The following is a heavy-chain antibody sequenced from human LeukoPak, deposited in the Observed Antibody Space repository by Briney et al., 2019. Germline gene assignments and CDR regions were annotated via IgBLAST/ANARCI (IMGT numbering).Heavy chain of an antibody. CDR3: AKENGYYDSSGYYLDYFDC. CDR2: ISGSDGST. Sequence: GGSLRLSCAASGFTFSSYAMSWVRQAPGKGLECVSAISGSDGSTYYADSVKGRFTISRDNSKNTLYLQMNSLRAEDTAVYYCAKENGYYDSSGYYLDYFDCWGQGTLVTVSS. CDR1: GFTFSSYA. J-gene: IGHJ4*02. V-gene: IGHV3-23*01. D-gene: IGHD3-22*01.